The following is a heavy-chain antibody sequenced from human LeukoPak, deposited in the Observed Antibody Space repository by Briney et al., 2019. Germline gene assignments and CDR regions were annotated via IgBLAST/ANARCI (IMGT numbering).Heavy chain of an antibody. CDR2: IIPIFGTA. D-gene: IGHD2-2*01. CDR1: GGTFSSYA. J-gene: IGHJ4*02. V-gene: IGHV1-69*01. Sequence: SVKVSYKASGGTFSSYAISWVRQAPGQGLEWMGGIIPIFGTANYAQKFQGRVTITADESTSTAYMELSSLRSEDTAVYYCARGIRLSSTIQLLDYWGQGTLVTVSS. CDR3: ARGIRLSSTIQLLDY.